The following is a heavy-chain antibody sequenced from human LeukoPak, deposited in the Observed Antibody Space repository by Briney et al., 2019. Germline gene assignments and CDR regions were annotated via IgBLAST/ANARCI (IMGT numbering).Heavy chain of an antibody. V-gene: IGHV4-38-2*02. D-gene: IGHD3-10*01. CDR1: GYSVSSGYY. CDR2: MHHSGSY. Sequence: SETLSLTCTVSGYSVSSGYYWGWIRQPPGQGLEWIGSMHHSGSYYYNPSLKSRVTISLDTSKNQFSLKLTSVTAADTAVYYCASLLLWFGELTSWDRWGQGTLVTVSS. CDR3: ASLLLWFGELTSWDR. J-gene: IGHJ5*02.